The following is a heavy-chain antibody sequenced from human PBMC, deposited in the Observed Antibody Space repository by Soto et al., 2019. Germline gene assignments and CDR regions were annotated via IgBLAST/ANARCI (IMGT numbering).Heavy chain of an antibody. CDR2: IYYSGST. Sequence: SETLSLTCTVSGGSISSGDYYWSWIRQPPGKGLEWIGYIYYSGSTYYNPSLKSRVTISVDTSKNQFSLKLSSVTAADTAVYYCARPSGRYLYYFDYWGQGTLVTVSS. CDR3: ARPSGRYLYYFDY. D-gene: IGHD1-26*01. CDR1: GGSISSGDYY. J-gene: IGHJ4*02. V-gene: IGHV4-30-4*01.